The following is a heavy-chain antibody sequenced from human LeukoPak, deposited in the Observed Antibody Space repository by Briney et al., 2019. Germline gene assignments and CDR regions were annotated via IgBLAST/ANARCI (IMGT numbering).Heavy chain of an antibody. CDR2: LSWNGGNI. CDR3: AKALGSTVTTRTYFDY. Sequence: PGGSLRLFCAASGFTFHDYAMHWVRQAPGKGLEWASGLSWNGGNIGYAESVRGRFTISRDNAGNSLYLQMNSLRPEDTALYYCAKALGSTVTTRTYFDYWGQGTLVTVSS. CDR1: GFTFHDYA. V-gene: IGHV3-9*01. J-gene: IGHJ4*02. D-gene: IGHD4-17*01.